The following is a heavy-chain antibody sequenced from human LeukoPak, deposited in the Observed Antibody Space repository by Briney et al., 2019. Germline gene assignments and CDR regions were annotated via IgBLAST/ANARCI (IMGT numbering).Heavy chain of an antibody. CDR2: ISNSGDTT. J-gene: IGHJ4*02. Sequence: PGGSLRPSCAASGFTFSTFAMNWVRQAPGKGLEWVSAISNSGDTTYYADSVRGRFTVSRDNSKNTLYLQMISLRAEDTAVYYCAKGGGWLYYFDYWGQGTLVTVSS. D-gene: IGHD2-15*01. CDR1: GFTFSTFA. CDR3: AKGGGWLYYFDY. V-gene: IGHV3-23*01.